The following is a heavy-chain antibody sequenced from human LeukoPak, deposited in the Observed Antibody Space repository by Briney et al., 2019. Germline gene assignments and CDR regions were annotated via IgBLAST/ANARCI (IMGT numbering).Heavy chain of an antibody. V-gene: IGHV3-23*01. CDR3: AKDPNSGYDLWIFDY. CDR1: GFTFSTYA. Sequence: PGGSLRLSCAASGFTFSTYAMSWVRQAPGEGLEGVSAISSSGGSTYYAASVKGRFTISRGNSKNTLDLQMNSLRAEDTAVYYCAKDPNSGYDLWIFDYWGQGILVTVSS. J-gene: IGHJ4*02. D-gene: IGHD5-12*01. CDR2: ISSSGGST.